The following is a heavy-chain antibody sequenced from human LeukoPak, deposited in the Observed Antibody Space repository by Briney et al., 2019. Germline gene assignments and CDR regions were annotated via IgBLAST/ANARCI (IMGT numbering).Heavy chain of an antibody. J-gene: IGHJ4*02. CDR2: ISGRSGTT. CDR3: AKAGLVRGGALDS. Sequence: PGGSLRLSCVASGFTFTSSAMSWVRQAPGKGLEWVSAISGRSGTTYYADSVTGRFSISRDNSKSTLYLQMNSLRVEDTAVYYCAKAGLVRGGALDSWGQGTLVTVSS. CDR1: GFTFTSSA. V-gene: IGHV3-23*01. D-gene: IGHD4/OR15-4a*01.